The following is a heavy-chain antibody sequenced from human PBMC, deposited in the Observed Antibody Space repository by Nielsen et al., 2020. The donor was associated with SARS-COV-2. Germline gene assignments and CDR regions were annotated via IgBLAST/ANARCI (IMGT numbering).Heavy chain of an antibody. D-gene: IGHD1-26*01. Sequence: SETLSLTCTVSGGSISSGGYYWSWIRQHPGKGLEWIGYIYYSGSTYYNPSLKSRVTISVDTSKNQFSLKLSSVTAADTAVYYCARCIAGATLDAFDIWGQGTMVTVSS. CDR1: GGSISSGGYY. V-gene: IGHV4-31*03. J-gene: IGHJ3*02. CDR2: IYYSGST. CDR3: ARCIAGATLDAFDI.